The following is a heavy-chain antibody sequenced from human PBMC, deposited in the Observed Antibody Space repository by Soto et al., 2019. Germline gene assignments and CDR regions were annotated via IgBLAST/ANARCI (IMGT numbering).Heavy chain of an antibody. J-gene: IGHJ3*02. V-gene: IGHV3-53*01. CDR2: IYSGGST. CDR1: GFTASSNY. CDR3: ARCYYDSSGHDAFDI. Sequence: GGSLRLSCAASGFTASSNYMSWVRQAPGKGLEWVSVIYSGGSTYYADSVKGRFTISRDNSKNTLYLQMNSLRAEDTAVYYCARCYYDSSGHDAFDIWGQGTMVTVSS. D-gene: IGHD3-22*01.